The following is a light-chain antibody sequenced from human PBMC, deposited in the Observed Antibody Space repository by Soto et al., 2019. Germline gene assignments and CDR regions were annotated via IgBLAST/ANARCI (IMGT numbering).Light chain of an antibody. J-gene: IGKJ5*01. CDR2: DAS. V-gene: IGKV3-11*01. Sequence: IGLTQSPATLSLSPGERATLSCRASQSVRRYLAWYQQKPGQAPRLLLYDASTRATGIPARFSGSGSGTDFTLTISSLEPEDFAIYYCQQRNEWPLTFGQGTRLEIK. CDR1: QSVRRY. CDR3: QQRNEWPLT.